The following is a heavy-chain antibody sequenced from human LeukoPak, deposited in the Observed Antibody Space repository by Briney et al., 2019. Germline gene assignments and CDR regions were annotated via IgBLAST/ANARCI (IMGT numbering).Heavy chain of an antibody. J-gene: IGHJ5*02. V-gene: IGHV3-23*01. D-gene: IGHD6-13*01. Sequence: GGSLRLSCAASGFTFSSYAMSWVRQAPGKGLEGVSAISGSGGSTYYADSVKGRFTISRDNSKNTLYLQMNSLRAEDTAVYYCAKYSSSWSTYNWFDPWGQGTLVTVSS. CDR2: ISGSGGST. CDR3: AKYSSSWSTYNWFDP. CDR1: GFTFSSYA.